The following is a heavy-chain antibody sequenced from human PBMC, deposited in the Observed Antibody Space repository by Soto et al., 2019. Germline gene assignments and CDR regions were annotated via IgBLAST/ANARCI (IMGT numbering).Heavy chain of an antibody. J-gene: IGHJ4*02. CDR1: VGSFSGYY. CDR2: INHSGST. Sequence: PSETLSLTCAVSVGSFSGYYWSWIRQPPGKGLEWIGEINHSGSTNYNPSLKSRVTISVDTSKNQFSLKLSSVTAAGTAVYYCARKGSSCYDYWGQGTLVTVSS. V-gene: IGHV4-34*01. D-gene: IGHD6-13*01. CDR3: ARKGSSCYDY.